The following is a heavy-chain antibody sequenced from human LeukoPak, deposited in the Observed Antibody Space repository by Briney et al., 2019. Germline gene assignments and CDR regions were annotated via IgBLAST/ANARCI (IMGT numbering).Heavy chain of an antibody. CDR1: GYTFTAYY. D-gene: IGHD3-22*01. V-gene: IGHV1-2*02. CDR3: ARVTYYYDASGSDSYFDF. CDR2: INPNSGGA. Sequence: ASVKVSCKASGYTFTAYYMNWVRQAPGQGLEWMGWINPNSGGADYAQKFQGRISMTRDTSISTAYMELSRLTSDDTAVYYCARVTYYYDASGSDSYFDFWGQGTLVTVSS. J-gene: IGHJ4*02.